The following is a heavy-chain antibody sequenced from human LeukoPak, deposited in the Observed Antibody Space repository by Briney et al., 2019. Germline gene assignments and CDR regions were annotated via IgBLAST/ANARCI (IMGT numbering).Heavy chain of an antibody. CDR3: ATNPNYGSGSLNY. D-gene: IGHD3-10*01. CDR2: ISAYNGNT. J-gene: IGHJ4*02. V-gene: IGHV1-18*01. Sequence: ASVKVSCKASGYTFRNYGINWVRQAPGQGLEWMGWISAYNGNTNYAQKLQGRVTMTTDTSTSTAYMELRSLRSDDTAVYYCATNPNYGSGSLNYWGQGTLVTVSS. CDR1: GYTFRNYG.